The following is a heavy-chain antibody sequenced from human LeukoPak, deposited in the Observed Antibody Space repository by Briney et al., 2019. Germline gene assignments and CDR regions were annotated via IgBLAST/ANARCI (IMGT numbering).Heavy chain of an antibody. CDR1: GGSFSGHY. CDR2: INHGGST. V-gene: IGHV4-34*01. D-gene: IGHD6-13*01. J-gene: IGHJ4*02. CDR3: ARGRYVTTRGGAAAGFLDY. Sequence: SETLSLTFAVSGGSFSGHYWNWIRQPPGKGLEGIGEINHGGSTNYNPSLKSRVTISVDTSQNQFSLRLSSVTAADTAVYYCARGRYVTTRGGAAAGFLDYWGQGTLVTVST.